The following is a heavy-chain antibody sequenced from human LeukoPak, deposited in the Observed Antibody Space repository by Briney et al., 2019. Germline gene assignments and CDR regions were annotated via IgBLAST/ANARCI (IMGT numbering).Heavy chain of an antibody. Sequence: ASVKVSCKVSGSALSDLSMQWVRQVPGKGLEWMGGFDHENGETMYAQKFQGRVIMTDDTHTDTAYMDLTSLRYEDTAVYYCATGHSTGYHYWFDPWGQGTLVTVSS. CDR2: FDHENGET. V-gene: IGHV1-24*01. CDR1: GSALSDLS. D-gene: IGHD6-19*01. J-gene: IGHJ5*02. CDR3: ATGHSTGYHYWFDP.